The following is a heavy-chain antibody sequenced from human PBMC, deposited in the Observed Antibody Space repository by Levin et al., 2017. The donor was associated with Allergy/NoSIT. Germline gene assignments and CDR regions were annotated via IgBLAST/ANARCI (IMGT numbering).Heavy chain of an antibody. J-gene: IGHJ4*02. D-gene: IGHD6-19*01. CDR2: IWYDGSNK. V-gene: IGHV3-33*01. CDR3: ARDDSAKAVAGTLVTF. CDR1: GFTFSSYT. Sequence: QPGGSLRLSCAASGFTFSSYTMHWVRQAPGKGPEWVAIIWYDGSNKFYADSVKGRFTISRDNSQNTLHLQMTSLRGEDTAVYYCARDDSAKAVAGTLVTFWGQGTLVTVSS.